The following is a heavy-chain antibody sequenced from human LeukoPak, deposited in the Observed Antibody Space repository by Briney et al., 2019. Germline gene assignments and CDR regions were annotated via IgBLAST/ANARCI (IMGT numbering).Heavy chain of an antibody. CDR2: IYYSGST. Sequence: PSETLSLTCTVSGGSISSGDYYWSWIRQPPGKGLEWIGYIYYSGSTYYNPSLKSRVTISVDTSKNQFSLKLSSVTAADTAVYYCARGGSTSLSTVTTYFDYWGQGTLVTVSS. CDR1: GGSISSGDYY. CDR3: ARGGSTSLSTVTTYFDY. V-gene: IGHV4-30-4*08. J-gene: IGHJ4*02. D-gene: IGHD4-11*01.